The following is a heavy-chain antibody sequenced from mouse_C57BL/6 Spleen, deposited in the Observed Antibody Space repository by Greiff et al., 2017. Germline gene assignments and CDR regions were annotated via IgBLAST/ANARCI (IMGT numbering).Heavy chain of an antibody. Sequence: QVQLQQSGAELVKPGASVKVSCKASGYTFTSYWMHWVQQRPGQGLEWIGRIHPSASDTNYNQKFKGKATLTVDTASSTAYMQLNSLTSEDSAVYYGAIPATNGANLYFDFWGTGTTVTVSS. V-gene: IGHV1-74*01. D-gene: IGHD4-1*01. CDR2: IHPSASDT. CDR1: GYTFTSYW. CDR3: AIPATNGANLYFDF. J-gene: IGHJ1*03.